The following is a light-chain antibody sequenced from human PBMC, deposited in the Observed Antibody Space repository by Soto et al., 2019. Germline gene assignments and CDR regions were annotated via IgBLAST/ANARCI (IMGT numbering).Light chain of an antibody. V-gene: IGKV3-20*01. Sequence: EIVLTQSPGTLSLSPGDRATLSCRASQSVSSNYLAWYQQKPAQAPRRLIYGASSRATGIPDRFCGSGSGTDFTLTISRLEPEDFVVYYCQHYGSSPPITFGQGTRLDIK. CDR3: QHYGSSPPIT. CDR1: QSVSSNY. J-gene: IGKJ5*01. CDR2: GAS.